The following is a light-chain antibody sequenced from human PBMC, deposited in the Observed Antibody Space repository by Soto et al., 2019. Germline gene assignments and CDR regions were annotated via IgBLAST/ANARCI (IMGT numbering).Light chain of an antibody. CDR3: CSSAPESTYV. CDR1: SDDVGAYNS. V-gene: IGLV2-23*01. CDR2: KGT. Sequence: QSALGQPASVSGSPGQSITISCTGTSDDVGAYNSVSWYQQLPHKAPQVILYKGTQRPSGVSSRFSGSTSGNAASLTISGLQADDEADYFCCSSAPESTYVFGTGTKVTVL. J-gene: IGLJ1*01.